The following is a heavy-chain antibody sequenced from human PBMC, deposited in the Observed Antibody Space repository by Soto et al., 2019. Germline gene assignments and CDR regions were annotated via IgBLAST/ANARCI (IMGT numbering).Heavy chain of an antibody. CDR1: GGTFSSYT. Sequence: QVQLVQSGAEVKKPGSSVKVSCKASGGTFSSYTISWVRQAPGQGLEWMGRIIPILGIANYAQKFQGRVTITADKSMSTAYMELSSLRSEDTAVYYCARDVHRIDGSDYWGQGTLVTVSS. CDR2: IIPILGIA. CDR3: ARDVHRIDGSDY. V-gene: IGHV1-69*08. D-gene: IGHD1-26*01. J-gene: IGHJ4*02.